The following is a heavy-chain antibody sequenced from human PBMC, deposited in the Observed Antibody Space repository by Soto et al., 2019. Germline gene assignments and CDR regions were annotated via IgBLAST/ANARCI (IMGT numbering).Heavy chain of an antibody. CDR3: TRDASRDSSARGWFDP. V-gene: IGHV3-21*01. CDR2: ISSNSAYI. Sequence: RLSCAASGFTFRSFTMNWVRQAPGKGLEWVSTISSNSAYIYYTDALRGRFTTSRDNAKNSLHLQMNSLRAEDTAVYYCTRDASRDSSARGWFDPWGPGTLVTVSS. J-gene: IGHJ5*02. CDR1: GFTFRSFT. D-gene: IGHD6-13*01.